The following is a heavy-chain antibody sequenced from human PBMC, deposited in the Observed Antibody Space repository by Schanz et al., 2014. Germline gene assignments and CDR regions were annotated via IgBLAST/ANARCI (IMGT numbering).Heavy chain of an antibody. CDR3: ARTGYDPSLTH. D-gene: IGHD5-12*01. Sequence: QVQLVQSGAEVKKPGSSVKVSCKASGGTFSNYNIYWVRQAPGQGLEWLGRIIPILGMENYAQKFQDRVTMTADKATSTAYMELSGLRSEDTAMYYCARTGYDPSLTHWGQGTLVTVSS. J-gene: IGHJ4*02. CDR1: GGTFSNYN. V-gene: IGHV1-69*02. CDR2: IIPILGME.